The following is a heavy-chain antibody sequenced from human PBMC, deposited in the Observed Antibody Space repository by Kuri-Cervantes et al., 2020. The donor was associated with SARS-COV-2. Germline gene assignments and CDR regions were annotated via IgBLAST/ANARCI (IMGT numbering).Heavy chain of an antibody. CDR1: GYSLTSYW. Sequence: GESLKISCKGSGYSLTSYWIGWVRQMPGKGLEWMGIIYPGDSDTRYSPSFQGQVTISADKSISTAYLQWSSLKASDTAMYYCARQLTGGFDMHAFDIWGQGTMVTVSS. CDR2: IYPGDSDT. V-gene: IGHV5-51*01. J-gene: IGHJ3*02. D-gene: IGHD7-27*01. CDR3: ARQLTGGFDMHAFDI.